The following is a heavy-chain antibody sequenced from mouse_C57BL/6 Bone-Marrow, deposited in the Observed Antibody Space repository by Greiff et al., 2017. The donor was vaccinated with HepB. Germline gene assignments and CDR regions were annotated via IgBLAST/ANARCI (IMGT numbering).Heavy chain of an antibody. Sequence: VQLQQSGPELVKPGDSVKISCKASGYSFTGYFMNWVMQSHGKSLEWIGRINPYNGDTFYNQKFKGKATLTVDKSSSTAHMELRSLTSEDSAFYYCARHGSSPPFDYWGQGTTLTVSS. CDR2: INPYNGDT. CDR1: GYSFTGYF. J-gene: IGHJ2*01. CDR3: ARHGSSPPFDY. D-gene: IGHD1-1*01. V-gene: IGHV1-20*01.